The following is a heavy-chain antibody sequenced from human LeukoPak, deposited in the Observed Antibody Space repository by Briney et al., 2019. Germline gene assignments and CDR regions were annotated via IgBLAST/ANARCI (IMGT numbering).Heavy chain of an antibody. Sequence: GGSLRLSCAASGFIFSSDWMSWVRQAPGKGLEWVANIKQDGSEEYYVDSVKGRFTISRDNAKNSLYLQMNSLTAEDTAVYYCARLLSNYYYYYMDVWGKGTTVTVSS. CDR2: IKQDGSEE. CDR3: ARLLSNYYYYYMDV. V-gene: IGHV3-7*01. CDR1: GFIFSSDW. J-gene: IGHJ6*03. D-gene: IGHD2/OR15-2a*01.